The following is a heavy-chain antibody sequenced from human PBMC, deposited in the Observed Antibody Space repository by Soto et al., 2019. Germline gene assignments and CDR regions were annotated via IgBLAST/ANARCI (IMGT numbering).Heavy chain of an antibody. J-gene: IGHJ4*02. Sequence: QVQLVQSGPEVKKPGASVKVSCKTSGYTFTNFGISWVRQAPGQGLEWMGWVTTDKGKTTYAQKFQGRVTMTTDTSASTAYLELRSLRSDDTVVYYCATRSPAFDYWCQGTLFTGSS. CDR2: VTTDKGKT. CDR1: GYTFTNFG. CDR3: ATRSPAFDY. V-gene: IGHV1-18*01.